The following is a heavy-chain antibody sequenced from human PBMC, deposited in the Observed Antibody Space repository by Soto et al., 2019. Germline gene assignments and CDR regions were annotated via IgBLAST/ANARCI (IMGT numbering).Heavy chain of an antibody. D-gene: IGHD3-10*01. CDR1: GGSISSSSYY. J-gene: IGHJ5*02. Sequence: QLQLQESGPGPVKPSETLSLTCTVSGGSISSSSYYWGWIRQPPGKGLEWIGSLFYSGSTYYNPSLKRRVPISVDTSKNQFSLKLRSVTAADTAVYYCARHGSGSYYNNWFDPWGQGTLVTVSS. CDR2: LFYSGST. CDR3: ARHGSGSYYNNWFDP. V-gene: IGHV4-39*01.